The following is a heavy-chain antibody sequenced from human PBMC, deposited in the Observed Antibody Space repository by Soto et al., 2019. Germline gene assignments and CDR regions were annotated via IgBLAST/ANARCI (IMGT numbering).Heavy chain of an antibody. D-gene: IGHD2-2*01. J-gene: IGHJ5*02. V-gene: IGHV1-46*01. CDR1: GYTFTSYY. Sequence: ASVKVSCKASGYTFTSYYMHWVRQAPGQGLEWMGIINPSGGSTSCAQKFQGRVTMTRDTSTSTVYMELSSLRSEDTAVYYCARDWVYCSSTSCSYNWFDPWGQGTLVTVSS. CDR2: INPSGGST. CDR3: ARDWVYCSSTSCSYNWFDP.